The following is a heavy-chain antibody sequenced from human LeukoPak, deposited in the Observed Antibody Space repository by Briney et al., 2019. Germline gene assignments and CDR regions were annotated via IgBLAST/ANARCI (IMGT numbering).Heavy chain of an antibody. CDR3: ARASSKYDYVWGSYRAPSDY. CDR2: IIPIFGTA. D-gene: IGHD3-16*02. V-gene: IGHV1-69*05. J-gene: IGHJ4*02. Sequence: SVKVSCKASGGTFSSYAISWVRQAPGQGLEWMGGIIPIFGTANYAQKFQGRVTMTRNTSISTAYMELSSLRSEDTAVYYCARASSKYDYVWGSYRAPSDYWGQGTLVTVSS. CDR1: GGTFSSYA.